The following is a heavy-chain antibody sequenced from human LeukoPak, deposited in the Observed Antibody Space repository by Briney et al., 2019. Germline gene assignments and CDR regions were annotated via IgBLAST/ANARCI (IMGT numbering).Heavy chain of an antibody. CDR1: RGSISSGSYY. V-gene: IGHV4-61*02. CDR3: AREVYCGGDCHTPAEYFQH. D-gene: IGHD2-21*01. Sequence: SETLSLTCTVPRGSISSGSYYWSWIRQPAGKGLEWIGRIYTSGSTNYNPSLKSRVTISVDTSKNQFSLKLSSVTAADTAVYYCAREVYCGGDCHTPAEYFQHWGQGTLVTVSS. J-gene: IGHJ1*01. CDR2: IYTSGST.